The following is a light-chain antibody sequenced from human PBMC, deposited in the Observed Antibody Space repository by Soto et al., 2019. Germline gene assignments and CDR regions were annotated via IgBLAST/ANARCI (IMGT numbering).Light chain of an antibody. Sequence: QSALTQPASVSGSPGQSITISCTGTSSDVGGYNYVSWYQQRPGKAPRLMIYEVSNRPSGLSNRFSGSKSGNTASLTISGLQPEDEADYYCSSYTSNTRTLIFGGGTKVTVL. V-gene: IGLV2-14*01. CDR3: SSYTSNTRTLI. CDR2: EVS. CDR1: SSDVGGYNY. J-gene: IGLJ2*01.